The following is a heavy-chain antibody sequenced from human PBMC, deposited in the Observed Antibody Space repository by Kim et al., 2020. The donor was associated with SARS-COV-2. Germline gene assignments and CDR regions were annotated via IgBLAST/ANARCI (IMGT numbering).Heavy chain of an antibody. V-gene: IGHV4-59*01. CDR3: ARDRLFRYYFDY. J-gene: IGHJ4*02. Sequence: KYTPPPKSRVTLSVDTSKNPVSLKLSSVTAADTAVYYCARDRLFRYYFDYWGQGTLVTVSS.